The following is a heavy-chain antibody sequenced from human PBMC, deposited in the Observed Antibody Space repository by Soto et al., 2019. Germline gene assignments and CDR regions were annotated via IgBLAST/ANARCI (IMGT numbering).Heavy chain of an antibody. CDR1: GCTFTGPY. D-gene: IGHD1-26*01. CDR2: INPNSGAT. CDR3: ARDFRTHSHGLDV. V-gene: IGHV1-2*02. Sequence: ASVKVSCKASGCTFTGPYIHWVRQAPGQGLEWMGWINPNSGATDFAQDFQGRVTMTRDTSISTVYTELNSLRSDDTGVYYCARDFRTHSHGLDVWGQGTAVTVSS. J-gene: IGHJ6*02.